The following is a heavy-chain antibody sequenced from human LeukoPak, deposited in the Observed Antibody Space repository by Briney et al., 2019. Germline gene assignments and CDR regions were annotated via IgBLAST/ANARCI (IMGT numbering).Heavy chain of an antibody. V-gene: IGHV1-2*02. CDR2: INPNSGGT. D-gene: IGHD6-13*01. CDR1: GYTFTVYY. J-gene: IGHJ1*01. Sequence: ASVKVSCKASGYTFTVYYMHWVRQAPGQGLEWMGWINPNSGGTNYAQKFQGRVTITRDTSISTAYMELSRLRSDDTAVYYCARVEGIAAAGQAEYFQHWGQGTLVTVSS. CDR3: ARVEGIAAAGQAEYFQH.